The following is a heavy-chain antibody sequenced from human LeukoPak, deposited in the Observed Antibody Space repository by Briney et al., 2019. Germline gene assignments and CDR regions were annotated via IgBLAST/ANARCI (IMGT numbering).Heavy chain of an antibody. J-gene: IGHJ4*02. Sequence: ASVKVSCKASGYTFTGYYMHWVRQAPGHGLEWMGWINHNRGNTNYAHKFQGRVTMSRDTSNSPASLQLNSLSSDDPAVDYCARDREPHRAHFWSGSRIGGYDYWGQGSLVTDSS. CDR2: INHNRGNT. V-gene: IGHV1-2*02. CDR3: ARDREPHRAHFWSGSRIGGYDY. D-gene: IGHD3-3*02. CDR1: GYTFTGYY.